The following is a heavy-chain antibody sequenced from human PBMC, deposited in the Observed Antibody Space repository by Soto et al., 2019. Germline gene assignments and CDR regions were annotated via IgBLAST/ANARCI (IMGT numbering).Heavy chain of an antibody. CDR3: ARPLVPAPNYYYYGMDV. V-gene: IGHV3-74*01. CDR1: GFTFSSYW. D-gene: IGHD2-2*01. J-gene: IGHJ6*02. CDR2: INSDGSST. Sequence: PGGSLRLSCAASGFTFSSYWMHWVRQAPGKGLVWVSRINSDGSSTSYADSVKGRFTISRDNAKNTLYLQMNSLRAEDTAVYYCARPLVPAPNYYYYGMDVWGQGTTVTVSS.